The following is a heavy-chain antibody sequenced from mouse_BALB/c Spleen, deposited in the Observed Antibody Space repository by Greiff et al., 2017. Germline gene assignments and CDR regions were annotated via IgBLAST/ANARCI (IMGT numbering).Heavy chain of an antibody. J-gene: IGHJ4*01. V-gene: IGHV14-3*02. D-gene: IGHD1-2*01. CDR3: ARYLRLHAMDY. CDR1: GFNIKDTY. CDR2: IDPANGNT. Sequence: VQLKQSGAELVKPGASVKLSCTASGFNIKDTYMHWVKQRPEQGLEWIGRIDPANGNTKYDPKFQGKATITADTSSNTAYLQLSSLTSEDTAVYYCARYLRLHAMDYWGQGTSVTVSS.